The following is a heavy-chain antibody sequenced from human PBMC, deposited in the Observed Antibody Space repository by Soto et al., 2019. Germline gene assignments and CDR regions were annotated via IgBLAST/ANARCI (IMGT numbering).Heavy chain of an antibody. V-gene: IGHV3-23*01. CDR3: ARGSSESGY. Sequence: GGYLRLSCVVSGFTFSSHSMSWVRQAPGKGLEWVSNISTSGSGTYHADSVKGRFAISRDNSKNTLFLQMNSLRAEDTAEYYCARGSSESGYWGQGTLVTVSS. CDR1: GFTFSSHS. J-gene: IGHJ4*02. CDR2: ISTSGSGT. D-gene: IGHD3-10*01.